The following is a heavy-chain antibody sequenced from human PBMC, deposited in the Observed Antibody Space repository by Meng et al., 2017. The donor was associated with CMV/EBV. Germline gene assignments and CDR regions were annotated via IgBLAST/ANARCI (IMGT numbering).Heavy chain of an antibody. V-gene: IGHV4-61*02. CDR2: IYTSGST. CDR3: AAFMVAIGIDY. J-gene: IGHJ4*02. Sequence: GPLQESGPGLVKPSQTLSLTCTVSGGSISSGSYYWSWIRQPAGKGLEWIGRIYTSGSTNYNPSLKSRVTISVDTSKNQFSLKLSSVTAADTAVYYCAAFMVAIGIDYWGQGTLVTVSS. CDR1: GGSISSGSYY. D-gene: IGHD5-12*01.